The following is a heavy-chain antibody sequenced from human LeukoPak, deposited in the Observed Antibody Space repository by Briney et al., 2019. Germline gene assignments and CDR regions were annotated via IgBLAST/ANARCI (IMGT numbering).Heavy chain of an antibody. CDR2: IIPILGIA. V-gene: IGHV1-69*04. CDR3: AGDGHDSSGLTYNWFDP. CDR1: GGTFSSYA. Sequence: GASVKVSCKASGGTFSSYAISWVRQAPGQGLEWMGRIIPILGIANYAQKFQGRVTITADKSTSTAYMELSSLRSEDTAVYYCAGDGHDSSGLTYNWFDPWGQGTLVTVSS. D-gene: IGHD3-22*01. J-gene: IGHJ5*02.